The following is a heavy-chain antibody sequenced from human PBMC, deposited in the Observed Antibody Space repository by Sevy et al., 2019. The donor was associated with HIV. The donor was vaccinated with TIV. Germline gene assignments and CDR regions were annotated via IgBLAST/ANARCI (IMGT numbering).Heavy chain of an antibody. D-gene: IGHD6-6*01. Sequence: GGSLRLSCAASGFTFSSYWMSWVRQAPGKGLEWVANIKQDGSEKYYVDSVKGRLTISRDNAKNSLYLQMNSLRAEDTAVYYCARGARYSSSSHPYYYGMDVWGQGTTVTVSS. V-gene: IGHV3-7*01. J-gene: IGHJ6*02. CDR2: IKQDGSEK. CDR1: GFTFSSYW. CDR3: ARGARYSSSSHPYYYGMDV.